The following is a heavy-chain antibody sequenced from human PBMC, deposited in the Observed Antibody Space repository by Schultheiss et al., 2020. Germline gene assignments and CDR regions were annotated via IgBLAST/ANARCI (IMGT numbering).Heavy chain of an antibody. CDR3: ARSQPYYDILTGYYTLDY. D-gene: IGHD3-9*01. V-gene: IGHV3-11*01. CDR2: ISSSGSTI. CDR1: RFTFSDYY. Sequence: GGSLRLSCAASRFTFSDYYMSWIRQAPGKGLEWVSYISSSGSTIYYADSVKGRFTIARDNAKNSLYLQMNSLRAEDTAVYYCARSQPYYDILTGYYTLDYWGQGTLVTLSS. J-gene: IGHJ4*02.